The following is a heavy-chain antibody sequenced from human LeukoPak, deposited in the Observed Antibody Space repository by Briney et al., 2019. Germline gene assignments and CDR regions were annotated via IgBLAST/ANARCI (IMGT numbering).Heavy chain of an antibody. V-gene: IGHV4-34*01. D-gene: IGHD2-15*01. CDR2: INHSGSI. J-gene: IGHJ4*02. Sequence: SETLSLTCTVYGGSFSGYYWSWIRQPPGRGLEWIGEINHSGSINYNPSLKSRVTISVDTSKNQFSLKLSSVTAADTAVYYCARRRMDIVVVVAATRFDYWGQGTLVTVSS. CDR3: ARRRMDIVVVVAATRFDY. CDR1: GGSFSGYY.